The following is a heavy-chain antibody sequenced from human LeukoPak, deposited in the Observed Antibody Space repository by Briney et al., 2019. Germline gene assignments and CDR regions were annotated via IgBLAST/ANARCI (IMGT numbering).Heavy chain of an antibody. CDR2: ISRSSSYI. V-gene: IGHV3-21*01. CDR3: ARDSSPGGSRRWKTNH. D-gene: IGHD6-13*01. CDR1: GFTFSSYS. J-gene: IGHJ4*02. Sequence: PGGSLRFSCAASGFTFSSYSMNWVRQGPGQGLEWVSSISRSSSYIYYADSVKGRFTISRDNTKNSLYLQMNRSRDEATDAYYSARDSSPGGSRRWKTNHGGQGTLVSVSS.